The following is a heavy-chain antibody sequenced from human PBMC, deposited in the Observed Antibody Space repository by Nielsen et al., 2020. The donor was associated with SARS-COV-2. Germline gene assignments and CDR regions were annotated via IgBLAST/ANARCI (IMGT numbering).Heavy chain of an antibody. V-gene: IGHV4-30-4*07. CDR3: ARASADYYYGMDV. Sequence: SETLSLTCAVSGGSISSGGYSWSWIRQPPGKGLEWIGYIYYSGSTYYNPSLKSRVTISVDTSKNQFSLKLSSVTAADTAVYYCARASADYYYGMDVWGQGTTVTVSS. CDR1: GGSISSGGYS. D-gene: IGHD3-3*01. J-gene: IGHJ6*02. CDR2: IYYSGST.